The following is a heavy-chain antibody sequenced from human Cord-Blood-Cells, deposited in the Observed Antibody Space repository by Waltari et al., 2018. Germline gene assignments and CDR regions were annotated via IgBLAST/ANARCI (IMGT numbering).Heavy chain of an antibody. Sequence: QVQLQQWGAGPLKPSETLSLTCAVYGGSFSGYYWSWIPQPQGKGLEWIGEINHSGSTNYNPSLKSRVTISVDTSKNQFSLKLSSVTAADTAVYYCARSLTGVYYYYYYMDVWGKGTTVTVSS. CDR3: ARSLTGVYYYYYYMDV. D-gene: IGHD7-27*01. CDR2: INHSGST. V-gene: IGHV4-34*01. CDR1: GGSFSGYY. J-gene: IGHJ6*03.